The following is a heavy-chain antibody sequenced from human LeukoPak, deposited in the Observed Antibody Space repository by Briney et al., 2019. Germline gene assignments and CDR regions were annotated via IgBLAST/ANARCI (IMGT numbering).Heavy chain of an antibody. V-gene: IGHV3-64*01. CDR2: VNSNGGTT. Sequence: GGSLRLSCAASGFTFSGYAMQWVRQDPGERLEYVASVNSNGGTTYYATSVKGRFTISRDNSKSTLFLQLGSLRPEDMGVYYCARSQWLAQEGFDFWGQGTLVTVSS. J-gene: IGHJ4*02. CDR1: GFTFSGYA. CDR3: ARSQWLAQEGFDF. D-gene: IGHD6-19*01.